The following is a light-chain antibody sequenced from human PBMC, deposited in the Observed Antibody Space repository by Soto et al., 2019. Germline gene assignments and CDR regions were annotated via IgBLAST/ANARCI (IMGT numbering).Light chain of an antibody. V-gene: IGKV1-6*01. CDR2: AAS. Sequence: AIQMTQSPSSLSASVGDRVTITCRASQGIGNRLGWYQQKPGKAPKLLIYAASTLQNGVQSRFSGSGSGTDFTLAISCLQPEDFATYFCLQDNNYPWTFGQGTRVEIK. J-gene: IGKJ1*01. CDR3: LQDNNYPWT. CDR1: QGIGNR.